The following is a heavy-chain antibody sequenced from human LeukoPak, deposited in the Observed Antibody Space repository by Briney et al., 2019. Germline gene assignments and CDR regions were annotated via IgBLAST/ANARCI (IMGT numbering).Heavy chain of an antibody. Sequence: SETLSLTCTVSGGSISSGGYYWSWIRQPPGKGLEWIGYIYHSGSTYYNPSLKSRVTISVDRSKNQFSLKLSSVTAADTAVYYCAIMVRGDRLDYWGQGTLVTVSS. D-gene: IGHD3-10*01. CDR1: GGSISSGGYY. CDR3: AIMVRGDRLDY. CDR2: IYHSGST. V-gene: IGHV4-30-2*01. J-gene: IGHJ4*02.